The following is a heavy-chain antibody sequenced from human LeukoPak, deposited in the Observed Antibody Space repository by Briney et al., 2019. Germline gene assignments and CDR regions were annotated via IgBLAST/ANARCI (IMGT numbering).Heavy chain of an antibody. J-gene: IGHJ6*03. CDR1: GGSISIYY. D-gene: IGHD3-10*01. Sequence: SETLSLTCTVSGGSISIYYWNWIRQPAGKGLEWFGRIFTSGITNYNPSLKSRVTMSVDTSKNQFSLNLSSVIAADTAIYYCARETSGTYYNPLGYMDVWGKGTTVTVSS. CDR3: ARETSGTYYNPLGYMDV. CDR2: IFTSGIT. V-gene: IGHV4-4*07.